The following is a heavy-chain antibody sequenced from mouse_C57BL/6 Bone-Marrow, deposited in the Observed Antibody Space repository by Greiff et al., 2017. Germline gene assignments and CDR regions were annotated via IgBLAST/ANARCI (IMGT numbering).Heavy chain of an antibody. CDR1: GYTFTSYW. V-gene: IGHV1-7*01. CDR2: INPRSGYT. Sequence: VQLQQSGAELAQPGASVKLSCKASGYTFTSYWMHWVQQTPGQGLEWIGYINPRSGYTKYTQKFKDKATLTADKSASTAYMQLSSLTYEDSAGYYWARGGYYCSSYTTWFAYWGQGTRVTVSA. D-gene: IGHD1-1*01. J-gene: IGHJ3*01. CDR3: ARGGYYCSSYTTWFAY.